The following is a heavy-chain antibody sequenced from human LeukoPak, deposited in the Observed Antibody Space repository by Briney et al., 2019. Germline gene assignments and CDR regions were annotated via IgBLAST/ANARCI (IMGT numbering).Heavy chain of an antibody. CDR1: GFTFSSYG. CDR2: IRYDGSNK. Sequence: GGSLRLSCAASGFTFSSYGMHWVRQAPGKGLEWVAFIRYDGSNKYYADSVKGRFTISRDNSKNTLYLQMNSLRAEDTAVYYCAKSWYYYDSSGYYPTQDYFDYWGQGTLVTVSS. V-gene: IGHV3-30*02. CDR3: AKSWYYYDSSGYYPTQDYFDY. J-gene: IGHJ4*02. D-gene: IGHD3-22*01.